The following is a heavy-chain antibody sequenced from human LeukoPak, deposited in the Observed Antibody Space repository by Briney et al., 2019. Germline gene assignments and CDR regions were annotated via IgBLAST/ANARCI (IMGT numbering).Heavy chain of an antibody. CDR1: GYTFTGYY. V-gene: IGHV1-2*02. J-gene: IGHJ4*02. CDR3: ARDNGWDMVRGVIPN. D-gene: IGHD3-10*01. Sequence: GASVKVSCKASGYTFTGYYMHWVRQAPAQGLEWMGWINPNSGGTNYAQKFQGRVTMTRDTSISTAYMELSRLRSDDTAVYYCARDNGWDMVRGVIPNWCQGTLVTVSS. CDR2: INPNSGGT.